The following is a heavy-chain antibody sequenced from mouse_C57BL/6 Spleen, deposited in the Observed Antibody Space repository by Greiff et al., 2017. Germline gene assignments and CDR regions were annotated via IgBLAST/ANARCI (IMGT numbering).Heavy chain of an antibody. CDR3: TRGGDYGSSDWYVEV. Sequence: EVHLVESGEGLVKPGGSLKLSCAASGFTFSSYAMSWVRQTPEKRLEWVAYISSGGDYIYYADTVKGRFPISRDNARNTLYLQMSSLKSEDTAMDYCTRGGDYGSSDWYVEVWGTGTTVTVSS. D-gene: IGHD1-1*01. CDR1: GFTFSSYA. J-gene: IGHJ1*03. V-gene: IGHV5-9-1*02. CDR2: ISSGGDYI.